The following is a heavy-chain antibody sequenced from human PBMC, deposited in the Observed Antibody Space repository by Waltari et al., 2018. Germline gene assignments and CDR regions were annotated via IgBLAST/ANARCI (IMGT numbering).Heavy chain of an antibody. CDR3: VGWVTYTSDWHGSLVP. J-gene: IGHJ5*02. V-gene: IGHV3-48*03. Sequence: EVEPAESGGRLVQPGGYLRLPCAAPGLTFSSHVMNWVRQGPGKGLEWISYISPNGDTVYYAGSVRGRFTISRDNAKKSLFLQMNSLRAEDTAIYYCVGWVTYTSDWHGSLVPWGQGTLVTVSS. CDR2: ISPNGDTV. CDR1: GLTFSSHV. D-gene: IGHD6-19*01.